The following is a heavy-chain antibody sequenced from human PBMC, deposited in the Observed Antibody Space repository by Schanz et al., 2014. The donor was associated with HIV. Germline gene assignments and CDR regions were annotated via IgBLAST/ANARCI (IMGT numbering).Heavy chain of an antibody. CDR2: INPNSGGT. CDR1: GYTFTGYF. D-gene: IGHD3-9*01. Sequence: QVQLVQSGAEMKKPGASVKVSCKTSGYTFTGYFMHWVRQAPGQGLEWMGWINPNSGGTNYAQKFQGRVTMTRDTSISTAYMTLSRLGSDDTAVYFCAKGLQKFDWRSPFDYWGQGTLLTVSS. J-gene: IGHJ4*02. CDR3: AKGLQKFDWRSPFDY. V-gene: IGHV1-2*02.